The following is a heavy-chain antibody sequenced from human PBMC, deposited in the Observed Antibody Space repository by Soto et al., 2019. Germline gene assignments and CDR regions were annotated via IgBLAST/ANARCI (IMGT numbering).Heavy chain of an antibody. CDR2: LYYSGSS. CDR1: GGSISSYY. J-gene: IGHJ4*02. D-gene: IGHD6-19*01. V-gene: IGHV4-59*01. CDR3: ARDGSGRAVEY. Sequence: PSETLSLTCTVSGGSISSYYWSWIRQPPGKGLEWIGCLYYSGSSNYNPSLRSRVTMSVDTSKNQFSLELSSVTAADTAMYYCARDGSGRAVEYWGQGTLVTVSS.